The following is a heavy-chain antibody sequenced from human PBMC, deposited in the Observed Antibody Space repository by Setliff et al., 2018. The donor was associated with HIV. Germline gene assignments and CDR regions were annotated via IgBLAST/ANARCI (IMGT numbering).Heavy chain of an antibody. CDR1: GGSFSGYC. J-gene: IGHJ6*03. Sequence: PSETLSLTCAVYGGSFSGYCWSWIRQPPGKGLEWIGEINHSGRTKYNPSLKSRVTTSVDTSKNQFSLRLSSVTAADTAVYSCVRVSCSSWYSSPRNYYYSMDVWGEGTTVTVSS. D-gene: IGHD6-13*01. CDR2: INHSGRT. V-gene: IGHV4-34*01. CDR3: VRVSCSSWYSSPRNYYYSMDV.